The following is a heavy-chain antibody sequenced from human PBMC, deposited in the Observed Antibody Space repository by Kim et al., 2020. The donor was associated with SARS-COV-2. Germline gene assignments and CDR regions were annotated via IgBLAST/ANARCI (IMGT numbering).Heavy chain of an antibody. CDR1: GGSFSGYY. CDR2: FIFRGST. Sequence: SETLSLTCAVYGGSFSGYYWSWIRQPPGKGLEWIGEFIFRGSTNYNPPFKSRVTISVETSKNQFSLKLSSVTAADMAVYYCARGTRQWLVRGPYYYYMDVWGEGTTVTVSS. D-gene: IGHD6-19*01. V-gene: IGHV4-34*01. CDR3: ARGTRQWLVRGPYYYYMDV. J-gene: IGHJ6*03.